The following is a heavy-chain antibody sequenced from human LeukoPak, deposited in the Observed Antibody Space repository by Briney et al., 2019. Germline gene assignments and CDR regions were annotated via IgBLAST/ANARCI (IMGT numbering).Heavy chain of an antibody. CDR2: ISYDGSNK. Sequence: GRSLRLSCAASGFTFSSYAMHWVRQAPGKGLEWVAVISYDGSNKYYADSVKGRFTISRDNSKNTLYLQMNSLRAEDTAVYYCARAKYSSNWDYFDYWGQGTLVTVSS. D-gene: IGHD6-13*01. CDR1: GFTFSSYA. CDR3: ARAKYSSNWDYFDY. J-gene: IGHJ4*02. V-gene: IGHV3-30-3*01.